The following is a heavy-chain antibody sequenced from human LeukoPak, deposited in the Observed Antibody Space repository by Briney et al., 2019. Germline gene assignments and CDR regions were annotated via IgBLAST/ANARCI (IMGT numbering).Heavy chain of an antibody. D-gene: IGHD6-19*01. CDR2: VNPNSGGT. CDR1: GYTFTGYY. Sequence: GASVKVSCKASGYTFTGYYMHWVRPAPGQGLEWMGWVNPNSGGTNYAQKFQGRVTQTRDTSISTAYMELSRLRSDDTAVYYCARRNIAVAGSFDYWGQGTLVTVSS. V-gene: IGHV1-2*02. CDR3: ARRNIAVAGSFDY. J-gene: IGHJ4*02.